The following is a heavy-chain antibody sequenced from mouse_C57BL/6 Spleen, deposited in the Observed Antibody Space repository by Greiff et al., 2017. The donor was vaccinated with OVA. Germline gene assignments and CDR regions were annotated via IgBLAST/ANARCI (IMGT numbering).Heavy chain of an antibody. CDR2: INPNNGGT. CDR1: GYTFTDYN. CDR3: ARRAYYDYDDDAMDY. V-gene: IGHV1-22*01. J-gene: IGHJ4*01. Sequence: EVKLQESGPELVKPGASVKMSCKASGYTFTDYNMHWVKQSHGKSLEWIGYINPNNGGTSYNQKFKGKATLTVNKSSSTAYMELRSLTSEDSAVYYCARRAYYDYDDDAMDYWGQGTSVTVSS. D-gene: IGHD2-4*01.